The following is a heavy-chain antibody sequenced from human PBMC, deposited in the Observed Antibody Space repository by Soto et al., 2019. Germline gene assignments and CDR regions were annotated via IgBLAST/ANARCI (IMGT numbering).Heavy chain of an antibody. D-gene: IGHD1-26*01. J-gene: IGHJ1*01. CDR1: GFTLGSYW. Sequence: EVQLVESGGGLVQPGGSLRLSCAASGFTLGSYWMAWVRQAPGKGLEWVATIKQDGSEEYYVDSVKGRFTISRDNAKNSLSLQMTSLRVEDTAVYHCVRDFITGQVGYFQHWGLGTLVTVSS. CDR3: VRDFITGQVGYFQH. V-gene: IGHV3-7*04. CDR2: IKQDGSEE.